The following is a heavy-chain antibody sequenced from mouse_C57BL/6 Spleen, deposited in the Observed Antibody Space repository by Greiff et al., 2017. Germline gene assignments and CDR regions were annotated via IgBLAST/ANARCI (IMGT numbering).Heavy chain of an antibody. CDR2: IDPSDSET. V-gene: IGHV1-52*01. J-gene: IGHJ3*01. D-gene: IGHD1-1*01. Sequence: VQLQQPGAELVRPGSSVKLSCKASGYTFTSYWMHWVKQRPIQGLEWIGNIDPSDSETHYNQKFKDKATLTVDKSSSTAYMQLSSLTSEDSAVYYCARSGGSSYGFAYWGQGTLVTVSA. CDR1: GYTFTSYW. CDR3: ARSGGSSYGFAY.